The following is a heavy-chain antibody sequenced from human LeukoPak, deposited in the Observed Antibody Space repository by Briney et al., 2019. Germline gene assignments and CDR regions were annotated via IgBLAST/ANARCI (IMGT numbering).Heavy chain of an antibody. J-gene: IGHJ4*02. CDR3: ARVRCSGGSCFSRSPYYFDY. Sequence: SETLPLTCTVSGGSISSYYWSWIRQPPGKGLEWIGYIYYSGSTNYNPSLKSRVTISVDTSKNQFSLKLSSVTAADTAVYYCARVRCSGGSCFSRSPYYFDYWGQGTLVTVSS. D-gene: IGHD2-15*01. V-gene: IGHV4-59*01. CDR1: GGSISSYY. CDR2: IYYSGST.